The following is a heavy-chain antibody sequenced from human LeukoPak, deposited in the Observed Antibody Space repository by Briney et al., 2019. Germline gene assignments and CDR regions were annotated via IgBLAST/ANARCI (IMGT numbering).Heavy chain of an antibody. J-gene: IGHJ4*02. D-gene: IGHD1-14*01. V-gene: IGHV1-2*06. CDR1: GYTFTGYY. CDR2: INPNSGGT. Sequence: ASVKVSCKASGYTFTGYYMHLVRQAPGQGLEWMGRINPNSGGTNYAQKFQGKVTMTRDTSISTAYMEMSWLRSDDTAVYYCARGPADLTGNFDYGGQGTLVAVSS. CDR3: ARGPADLTGNFDY.